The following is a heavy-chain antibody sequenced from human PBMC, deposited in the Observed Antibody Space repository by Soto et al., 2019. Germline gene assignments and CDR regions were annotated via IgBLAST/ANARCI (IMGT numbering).Heavy chain of an antibody. CDR1: GFTFSSYG. D-gene: IGHD1-26*01. CDR3: AKDFTELQTFFDY. J-gene: IGHJ4*02. CDR2: ISYDGGNQ. V-gene: IGHV3-30*18. Sequence: LRLSCAASGFTFSSYGMDWVRQAPGKGLEWVAVISYDGGNQYYGDSVKGRFTISRDNSKKTVYLQMNSLRAEDTAIYYCAKDFTELQTFFDYWGQGSLVTVSS.